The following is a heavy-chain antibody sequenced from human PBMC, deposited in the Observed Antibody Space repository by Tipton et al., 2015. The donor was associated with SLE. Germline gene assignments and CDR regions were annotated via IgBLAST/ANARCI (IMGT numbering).Heavy chain of an antibody. CDR3: ARSPGITVTVVANFDY. J-gene: IGHJ4*02. V-gene: IGHV3-30*19. D-gene: IGHD3-22*01. Sequence: RSLRLSCAASGFSFSSYGMHWLRQAPGKGLEWVALISYDGTFKYYAESVKGRIAISRDNSKNTLYLQLNSLRAEDTAVYYCARSPGITVTVVANFDYWGQGTLVTVSS. CDR1: GFSFSSYG. CDR2: ISYDGTFK.